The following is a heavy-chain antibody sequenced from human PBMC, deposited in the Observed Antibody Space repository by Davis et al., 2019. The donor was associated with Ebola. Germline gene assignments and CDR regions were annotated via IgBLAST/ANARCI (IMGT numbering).Heavy chain of an antibody. Sequence: GGSLRLSCAASGFDFNNYDMNWVRQAPGKGLEWVSLIRSSSNYIYYADSVKGRFTISRDNARNSLFLQMNSLTAEDTAMYYCVRDSPPLGYNYGIAFDSWGQGTLVTVSS. D-gene: IGHD5-18*01. CDR2: IRSSSNYI. CDR1: GFDFNNYD. V-gene: IGHV3-21*01. J-gene: IGHJ4*02. CDR3: VRDSPPLGYNYGIAFDS.